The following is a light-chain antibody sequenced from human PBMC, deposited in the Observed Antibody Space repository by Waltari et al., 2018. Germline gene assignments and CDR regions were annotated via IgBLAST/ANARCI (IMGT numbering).Light chain of an antibody. V-gene: IGLV3-19*01. J-gene: IGLJ2*01. CDR2: GEN. CDR3: NSRDSSGSRVV. Sequence: SSELTQDPAVSVALGQTVRITCQGDRLRGYYASWYQQKPGQAPLLVSYGENSRPSGIQDRFSGSNSGNTASLTITGAQAEDEADYYCNSRDSSGSRVVFGGGTKLTVL. CDR1: RLRGYY.